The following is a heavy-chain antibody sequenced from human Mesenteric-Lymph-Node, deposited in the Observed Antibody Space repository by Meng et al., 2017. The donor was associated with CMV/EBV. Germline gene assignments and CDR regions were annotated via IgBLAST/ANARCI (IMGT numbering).Heavy chain of an antibody. J-gene: IGHJ4*02. V-gene: IGHV2-5*02. CDR3: AHNRGYSYGYDY. D-gene: IGHD5-18*01. CDR1: ECSRMTSGVG. Sequence: LSECSRMTSGVGVGGIRQPPGGALEWLAIIYLGDGKRYNPSLESRLTITKETAKNQVVLTVANMDPLDTDTYYCAHNRGYSYGYDYWGQGTLVTVSS. CDR2: IYLGDGK.